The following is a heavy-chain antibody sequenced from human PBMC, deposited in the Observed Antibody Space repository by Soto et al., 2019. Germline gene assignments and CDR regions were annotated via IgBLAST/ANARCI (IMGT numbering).Heavy chain of an antibody. D-gene: IGHD4-17*01. Sequence: EVLLVESGGGLVQSGGSLRLSCAASTSTFSRYGMNWVRQAPGKGLEWISFISPSGVTIYYADSVRGRFTISRDNAKNSLFLQMNTLRDDDTAVYYCVRGGTTVATNGDHWGQGTLVTVSS. CDR2: ISPSGVTI. J-gene: IGHJ4*02. V-gene: IGHV3-48*02. CDR3: VRGGTTVATNGDH. CDR1: TSTFSRYG.